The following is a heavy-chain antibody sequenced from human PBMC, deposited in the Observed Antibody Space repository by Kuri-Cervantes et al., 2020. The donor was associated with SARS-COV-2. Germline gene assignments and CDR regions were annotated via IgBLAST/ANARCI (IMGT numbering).Heavy chain of an antibody. CDR1: GGSISSYY. CDR2: IYYSGST. D-gene: IGHD3-3*01. CDR3: ARWPSWSGSIDY. J-gene: IGHJ4*02. V-gene: IGHV4-59*01. Sequence: GSLRLSCTVSGGSISSYYWGWIRQPPGKGLEWIGYIYYSGSTNYNPSLKSRVTISVDTSKNQFSLKLSSVTAADTAVYYCARWPSWSGSIDYWGQGTLVTVSS.